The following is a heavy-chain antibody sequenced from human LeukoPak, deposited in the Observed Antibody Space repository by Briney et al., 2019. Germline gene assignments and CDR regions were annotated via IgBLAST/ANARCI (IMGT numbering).Heavy chain of an antibody. Sequence: ASVKVSCKASGGTFSSYAISWVRQAPGQGLEWMGGIIPIFGTANYAQKFQGRVTITADESTSTAYMELSSLRSEDTAVYYCARVGYCSGGSCYYWGQGTLVTVSS. V-gene: IGHV1-69*13. CDR1: GGTFSSYA. CDR2: IIPIFGTA. CDR3: ARVGYCSGGSCYY. D-gene: IGHD2-15*01. J-gene: IGHJ4*02.